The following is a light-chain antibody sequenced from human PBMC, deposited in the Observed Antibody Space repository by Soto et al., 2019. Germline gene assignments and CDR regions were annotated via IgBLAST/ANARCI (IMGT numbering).Light chain of an antibody. J-gene: IGLJ2*01. CDR1: SGHSNYA. CDR3: RTGASGIVV. Sequence: QLVLTQSPSASASLGASVKLTCTLSSGHSNYAIAWHQQQSEKGPRYLMKLNSEGSHSKGDGIPDRFSGSSSGAERYLTIPGPRSEGEADNYCRTGASGIVVFGGGTKLTVL. V-gene: IGLV4-69*01. CDR2: LNSEGSH.